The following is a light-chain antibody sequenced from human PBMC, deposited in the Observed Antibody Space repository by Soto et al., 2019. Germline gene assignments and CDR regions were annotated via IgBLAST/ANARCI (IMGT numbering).Light chain of an antibody. CDR3: SSYAGSNNRV. V-gene: IGLV2-8*01. J-gene: IGLJ3*02. Sequence: QSALTQPPSASGSPGQSVTISCTGTSSDVGGYNYVSWYQQHPGKAPKLMIYDVSKRPSGVPDRFSGSKSGNTASLTVSGLQAEDEADYYCSSYAGSNNRVFGGGTKVTVL. CDR2: DVS. CDR1: SSDVGGYNY.